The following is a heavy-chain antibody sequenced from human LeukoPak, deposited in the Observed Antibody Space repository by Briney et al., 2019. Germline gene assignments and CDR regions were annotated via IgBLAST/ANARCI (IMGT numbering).Heavy chain of an antibody. D-gene: IGHD2-15*01. V-gene: IGHV1-18*01. J-gene: IGHJ5*01. CDR2: ISAHNGNT. Sequence: GASVTVSCKASGYTFTSYGISWVRQAPGQGLEWMGWISAHNGNTKYAQKLQGRVTMTTDTSTTTAYMELRSLKSDDTAVYYCATEGYCSGGTCYHNWFDSWGQGTLGTVSS. CDR1: GYTFTSYG. CDR3: ATEGYCSGGTCYHNWFDS.